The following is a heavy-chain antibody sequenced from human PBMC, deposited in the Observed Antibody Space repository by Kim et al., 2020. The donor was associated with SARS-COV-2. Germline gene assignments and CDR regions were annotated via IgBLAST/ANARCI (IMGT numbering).Heavy chain of an antibody. CDR1: GYTFTSYA. D-gene: IGHD6-13*01. V-gene: IGHV7-4-1*02. J-gene: IGHJ5*02. CDR2: INTNTGNP. Sequence: ASVKVSCKASGYTFTSYAMNWVRQAPGQGLEWMGWINTNTGNPTYAQGFTGRFVFSLDTSVSTAYLQISSLKAEDTAVYYCARDRVRRQQLVLGWFDPWGQGTLVTVSS. CDR3: ARDRVRRQQLVLGWFDP.